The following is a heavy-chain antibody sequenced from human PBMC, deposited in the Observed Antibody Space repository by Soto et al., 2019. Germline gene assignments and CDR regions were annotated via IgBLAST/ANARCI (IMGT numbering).Heavy chain of an antibody. V-gene: IGHV4-59*01. J-gene: IGHJ4*02. CDR2: IYYSGST. D-gene: IGHD1-1*01. CDR1: GGSISRYY. Sequence: SETLSLPCTVSGGSISRYYWSWTRQPPGKGLEWIGYIYYSGSTNYNPSLKSRVTISVDTSKNQFSLKLSSVTAADTAVYYCSRGEDREPMPHGYSSQGTLVPVSS. CDR3: SRGEDREPMPHGY.